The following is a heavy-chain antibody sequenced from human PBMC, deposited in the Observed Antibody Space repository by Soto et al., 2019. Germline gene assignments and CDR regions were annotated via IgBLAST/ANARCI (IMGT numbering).Heavy chain of an antibody. Sequence: QITLKESGPTLVKPTQTLTLTCTFSGFSLSTSGVGVGWIRQSPGKALEWLALIYWDDDKRYRPSLKSRLTIXKXNSKNQVVLTMTNMDPVDTATYYCVHRDGYRYYFAYWGQGTLVTVSP. CDR2: IYWDDDK. J-gene: IGHJ4*02. CDR1: GFSLSTSGVG. D-gene: IGHD5-18*01. V-gene: IGHV2-5*02. CDR3: VHRDGYRYYFAY.